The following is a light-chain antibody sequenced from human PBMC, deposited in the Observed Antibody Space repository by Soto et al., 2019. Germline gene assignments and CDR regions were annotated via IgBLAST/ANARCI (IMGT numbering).Light chain of an antibody. CDR1: QSVLHRPNNKNY. V-gene: IGKV4-1*01. J-gene: IGKJ3*01. CDR3: QQYYVTPFT. CDR2: WAS. Sequence: DSVMTQSPDSLAVSLGERATINCKSSQSVLHRPNNKNYLALYQQKPGQPPKLLISWASTRESGVPDRISGSGSGTDFTLTISSLQAEDVAVYYCQQYYVTPFTFGPGTKVDI.